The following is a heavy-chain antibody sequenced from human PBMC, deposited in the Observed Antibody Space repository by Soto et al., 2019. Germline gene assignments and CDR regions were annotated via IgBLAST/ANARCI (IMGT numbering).Heavy chain of an antibody. V-gene: IGHV4-31*03. CDR1: DGSISSGGNH. CDR3: ARSMATSWFDP. Sequence: SETLSLTCTVSDGSISSGGNHWSWIRQHPAKGLEWIGHIYYSGTTYHNPSLKSRATISAEPSENQLSLKLISVSAADTDVYFCARSMATSWFDPWGQGTPVT. CDR2: IYYSGTT. J-gene: IGHJ5*02.